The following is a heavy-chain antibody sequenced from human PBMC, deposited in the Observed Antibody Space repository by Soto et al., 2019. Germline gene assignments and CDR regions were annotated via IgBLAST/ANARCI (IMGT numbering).Heavy chain of an antibody. V-gene: IGHV3-49*04. CDR3: ANFPSCSSSACLDY. D-gene: IGHD2-15*01. Sequence: GGSLRLSCTASGFTFGDYAMSWVRQAPGKGLEWVGFIRSKAYGGTTEYAASVKGRFTISRDNAINSLYLQMKSLRPDDTAVYYCANFPSCSSSACLDYWGRGTLVTVSS. J-gene: IGHJ4*02. CDR2: IRSKAYGGTT. CDR1: GFTFGDYA.